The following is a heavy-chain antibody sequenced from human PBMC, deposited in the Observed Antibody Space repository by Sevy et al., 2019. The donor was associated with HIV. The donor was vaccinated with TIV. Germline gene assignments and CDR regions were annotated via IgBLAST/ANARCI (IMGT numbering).Heavy chain of an antibody. D-gene: IGHD3-16*01. J-gene: IGHJ6*02. V-gene: IGHV3-53*01. Sequence: GGSLRLSCAASGFNVNDIYINWVRQAPGKGLEWVSVMYSGGGTYYADSVKGRFTISRDDSKNTLYLQMSSLGVEDAAVYYCARDWGVGNYRAMDVWGPGTTVTVSS. CDR2: MYSGGGT. CDR1: GFNVNDIY. CDR3: ARDWGVGNYRAMDV.